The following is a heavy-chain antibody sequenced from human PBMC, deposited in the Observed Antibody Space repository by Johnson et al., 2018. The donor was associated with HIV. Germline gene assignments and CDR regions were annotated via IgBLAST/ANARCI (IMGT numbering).Heavy chain of an antibody. Sequence: VQLVESGGGLVQPGGSLILSCAASGFTFSRYWMHWVRQAPGKGLVWVSRIRSDGTDTYYPDSVQGRFTISRDKARNTMFVQMKSLRAEDTAVYYCARSGPNWAFDFWGQGTMVTVSS. CDR1: GFTFSRYW. J-gene: IGHJ3*01. D-gene: IGHD1-1*01. CDR2: IRSDGTDT. V-gene: IGHV3-74*01. CDR3: ARSGPNWAFDF.